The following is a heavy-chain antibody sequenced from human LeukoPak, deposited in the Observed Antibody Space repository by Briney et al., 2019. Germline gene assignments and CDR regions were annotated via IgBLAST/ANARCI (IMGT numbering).Heavy chain of an antibody. J-gene: IGHJ4*02. CDR3: ARVIRSSGYYYPDY. CDR1: GGSISSGGYS. V-gene: IGHV4-30-2*01. CDR2: IYHSGST. D-gene: IGHD3-22*01. Sequence: PSETLSLTCAVSGGSISSGGYSWSWIRQPPGKGLEWIGYIYHSGSTYYNPSLKSRVTISVDRSKDQFSLKLSSVTAADTAVYYCARVIRSSGYYYPDYWGQGTLVTVSS.